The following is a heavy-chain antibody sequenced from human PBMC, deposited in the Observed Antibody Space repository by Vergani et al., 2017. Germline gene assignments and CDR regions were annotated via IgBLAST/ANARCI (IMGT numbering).Heavy chain of an antibody. CDR2: IHTGGST. CDR3: ARGRGDNWYFDL. CDR1: GDSIRSGSHY. D-gene: IGHD3-10*01. J-gene: IGHJ2*01. Sequence: QVQLQESGPGLVKPPGTLSLTCAVSGDSIRSGSHYWSWIRQPAGKGPEWIGHIHTGGSTDLNPSFKSRVSISVDTSKSQFSLKLNSVTVADTAVYYCARGRGDNWYFDLWGRGTLVTVSS. V-gene: IGHV4-61*02.